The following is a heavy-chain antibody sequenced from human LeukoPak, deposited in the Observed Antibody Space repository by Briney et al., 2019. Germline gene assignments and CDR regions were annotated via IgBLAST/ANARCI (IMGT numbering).Heavy chain of an antibody. J-gene: IGHJ6*03. CDR2: ISYDGSNK. V-gene: IGHV3-30*03. Sequence: GGSLRLSCAASGFTFSTYGMHWVRQAPGKGLEWVAVISYDGSNKYYADSVKGRFTISRDNAKNSLYLQMNSLRAEDTAVYYCAGNFLEWFGYMDVWGKGTTVTVSS. D-gene: IGHD3-3*01. CDR3: AGNFLEWFGYMDV. CDR1: GFTFSTYG.